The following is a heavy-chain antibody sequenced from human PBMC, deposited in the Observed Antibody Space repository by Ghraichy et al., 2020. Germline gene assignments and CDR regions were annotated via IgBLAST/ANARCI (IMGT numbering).Heavy chain of an antibody. CDR2: IYYSGST. CDR1: GGSVSSNNYY. J-gene: IGHJ4*02. CDR3: ARGSRYSIAWTGSGTLSHFDY. D-gene: IGHD6-19*01. V-gene: IGHV4-61*01. Sequence: SETLSLTCTVSGGSVSSNNYYWSWIRQPPGKGLEWIGYIYYSGSTNYNPSLKSRVTTSVDTSKNQFSLKLSSVTAADTAVYYCARGSRYSIAWTGSGTLSHFDYWGQGTLVTVSS.